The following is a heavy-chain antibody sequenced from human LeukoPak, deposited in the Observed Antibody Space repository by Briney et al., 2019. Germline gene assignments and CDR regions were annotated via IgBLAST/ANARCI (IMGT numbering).Heavy chain of an antibody. CDR3: ARVSGGSYLFYY. Sequence: SETLSLTCTVSGGSISSYYWSWIRQPPGKGLEWIGYIYYTGSTNYDPSLKSRVTISVDTSKNQFSLKVSSVTAADTAVYYCARVSGGSYLFYYWGQGNLVTVSS. V-gene: IGHV4-59*01. J-gene: IGHJ4*02. D-gene: IGHD1-26*01. CDR1: GGSISSYY. CDR2: IYYTGST.